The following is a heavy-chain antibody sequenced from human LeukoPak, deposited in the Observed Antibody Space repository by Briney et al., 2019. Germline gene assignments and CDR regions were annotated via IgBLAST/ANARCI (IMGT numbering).Heavy chain of an antibody. CDR2: INHSGST. V-gene: IGHV4-34*01. Sequence: SETLSLTCAVYGGSFSGYYWSWIRQPPGKGLEWVGEINHSGSTNYNPSIKSRVTISVDTSKNQFSLKLSSVTAADTAVYYCARALGQWLVHFGWFDPWGQGTLVTVSS. CDR3: ARALGQWLVHFGWFDP. D-gene: IGHD6-19*01. J-gene: IGHJ5*02. CDR1: GGSFSGYY.